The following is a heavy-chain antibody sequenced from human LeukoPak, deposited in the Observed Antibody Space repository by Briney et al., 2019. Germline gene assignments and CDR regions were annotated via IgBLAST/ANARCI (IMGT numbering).Heavy chain of an antibody. J-gene: IGHJ4*02. CDR1: GGSFSGYY. V-gene: IGHV4-34*01. Sequence: PSETLSLTCAVYGGSFSGYYWSWIRQPPGKGLEWIGEINHSGSTSYNPSLKSRVTISVGTSKNQFSLKLSSVTAADTAVYYCARELGTSSFDYWGQGTLVTVSS. CDR3: ARELGTSSFDY. D-gene: IGHD7-27*01. CDR2: INHSGST.